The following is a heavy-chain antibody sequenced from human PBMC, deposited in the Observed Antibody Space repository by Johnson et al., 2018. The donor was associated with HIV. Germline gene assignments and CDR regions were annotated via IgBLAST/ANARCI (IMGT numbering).Heavy chain of an antibody. CDR3: ARGSLCCYVSRNYYSAVAFEI. J-gene: IGHJ3*02. V-gene: IGHV3-33*01. CDR1: GFTFSSYG. CDR2: IWYDGSNK. D-gene: IGHD3-10*01. Sequence: QMLLVESGGGVVQPGRSLRLSCAASGFTFSSYGMHWVRQAPGKGLEWVAVIWYDGSNKYYADSVKGRFTISRDNAKNSLYLQMNSLRAEDTAVYYCARGSLCCYVSRNYYSAVAFEIWGQGTTVT.